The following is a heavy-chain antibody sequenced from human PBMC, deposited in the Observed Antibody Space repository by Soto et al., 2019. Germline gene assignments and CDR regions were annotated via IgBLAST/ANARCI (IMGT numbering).Heavy chain of an antibody. CDR2: VFSSDSSA. Sequence: GESLKISCKASGFTFSSYSLGWVRHMPGKGLQWMGNVFSSDSSAKYSPSFVGQVTISVDRSINTAYLQWSSLKASDTAIYYCGTWRGSSWFDYWGPGTLVTVSS. V-gene: IGHV5-51*01. J-gene: IGHJ4*02. CDR3: GTWRGSSWFDY. D-gene: IGHD2-2*01. CDR1: GFTFSSYS.